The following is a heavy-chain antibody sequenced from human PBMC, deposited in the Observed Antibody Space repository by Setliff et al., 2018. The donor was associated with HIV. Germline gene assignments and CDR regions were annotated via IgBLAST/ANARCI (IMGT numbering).Heavy chain of an antibody. CDR2: ISPYSGDT. D-gene: IGHD3-3*01. CDR3: ARMNAYYNVWRSTYYFDY. CDR1: GYLFTGYY. J-gene: IGHJ4*02. Sequence: GASVKVSCKASGYLFTGYYMHWVRQAPGQGLEWMGWISPYSGDTYYDEKFQGRVTMTTDTSTSTASMELTSLRSDDTAVYYCARMNAYYNVWRSTYYFDYWGQGTLVTVSS. V-gene: IGHV1-2*02.